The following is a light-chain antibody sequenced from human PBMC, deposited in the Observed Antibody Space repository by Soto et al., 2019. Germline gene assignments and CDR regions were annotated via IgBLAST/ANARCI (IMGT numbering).Light chain of an antibody. J-gene: IGLJ1*01. CDR3: CSYVGSSTFV. CDR1: SSDVGSYNL. V-gene: IGLV2-23*01. CDR2: EGG. Sequence: QSVLTQPASVSGSPGQSITISCTGTSSDVGSYNLVSWYQQHPGKAPKLMIYEGGKRPSGVSNRFSGSKSGNTASLTISGLQTEDEADYYCCSYVGSSTFVFGTGTSSPS.